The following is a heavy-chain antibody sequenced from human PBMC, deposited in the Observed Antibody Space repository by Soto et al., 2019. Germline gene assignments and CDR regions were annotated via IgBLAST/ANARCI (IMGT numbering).Heavy chain of an antibody. D-gene: IGHD6-13*01. V-gene: IGHV3-30-3*01. Sequence: QVQLVESGGGVVQPGRSLTIFCTASGFTFKHNAMHWIRQAPAKGLEWVADISFDGSTKNYADSVKGSFTISRDNSKNTLSLQMRDLKGEDTATYYCAREVIAESGPNCYDFRGQGTLVAVSS. CDR1: GFTFKHNA. J-gene: IGHJ4*02. CDR3: AREVIAESGPNCYDF. CDR2: ISFDGSTK.